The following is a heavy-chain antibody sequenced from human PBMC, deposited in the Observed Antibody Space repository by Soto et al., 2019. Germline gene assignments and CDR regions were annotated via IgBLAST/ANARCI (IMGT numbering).Heavy chain of an antibody. CDR3: SPDVAMTAP. D-gene: IGHD2-2*01. CDR1: GFIFSNAW. Sequence: EVQLVESGGGLVKPGGSLRLSCAASGFIFSNAWMSWVRQAPGKGLEWVGRIKSKTDGGTTDYAAPVNGRFTISRDGSKNTKYPHMNSMKTEDTAVYYCSPDVAMTAPWCQGTLVTVSS. J-gene: IGHJ5*02. V-gene: IGHV3-15*01. CDR2: IKSKTDGGTT.